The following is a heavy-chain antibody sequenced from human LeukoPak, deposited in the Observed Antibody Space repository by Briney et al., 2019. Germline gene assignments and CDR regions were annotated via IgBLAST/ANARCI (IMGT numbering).Heavy chain of an antibody. Sequence: ASVKVSCKASGGTFSSYAISWVRQAPGQGLEWMGGIIPIFGTANYAQKFKGRVTITTDESTSTAYMELSSLRSEDTAVYYCARGHCSSTSCYEGLDWFDPWGQGTLVTVSS. CDR1: GGTFSSYA. CDR3: ARGHCSSTSCYEGLDWFDP. D-gene: IGHD2-2*01. J-gene: IGHJ5*02. V-gene: IGHV1-69*05. CDR2: IIPIFGTA.